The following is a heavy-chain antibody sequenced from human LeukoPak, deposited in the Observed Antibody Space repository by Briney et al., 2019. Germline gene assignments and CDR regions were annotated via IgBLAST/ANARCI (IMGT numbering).Heavy chain of an antibody. CDR1: GYTLTELS. V-gene: IGHV1-24*01. CDR2: FDPEDGET. J-gene: IGHJ1*01. CDR3: STDLFTTMTAF. Sequence: ASVKVSCKVSGYTLTELSLHWVRQAPGKGLEWMGSFDPEDGETIYAQRFQGRVTMTEDTSTDTAYMEMSSLRSEDTAVYYCSTDLFTTMTAFWGQGTLVTVSS. D-gene: IGHD3-22*01.